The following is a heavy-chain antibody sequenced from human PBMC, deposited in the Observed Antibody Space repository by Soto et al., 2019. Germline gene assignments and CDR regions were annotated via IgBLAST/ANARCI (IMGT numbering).Heavy chain of an antibody. V-gene: IGHV6-1*01. CDR1: GDSVSSSSVT. J-gene: IGHJ4*02. CDR2: TYYRSKWYN. D-gene: IGHD2-15*01. Sequence: SQTLSLTCAISGDSVSSSSVTWNWIRQSPSRGLEWLGRTYYRSKWYNDYAESVKSRITINPDTSKNQFSLHLNSVTPEDTAVYFCVRLIGNSWLDQWGQGTLVTVSS. CDR3: VRLIGNSWLDQ.